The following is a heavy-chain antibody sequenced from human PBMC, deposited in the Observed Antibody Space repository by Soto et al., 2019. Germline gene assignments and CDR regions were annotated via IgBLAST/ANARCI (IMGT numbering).Heavy chain of an antibody. CDR2: ISSYGGST. CDR1: GFTFSSYA. D-gene: IGHD3-22*01. V-gene: IGHV3-64*01. J-gene: IGHJ4*02. Sequence: GGSLRLSCAASGFTFSSYALHWVRQAPGKGLEYVSAISSYGGSTYYANSVKGRFTISRDNSKNTLYLQMGSLRAEDMAVYYCARDPDSSGYYYFDYWGQGT. CDR3: ARDPDSSGYYYFDY.